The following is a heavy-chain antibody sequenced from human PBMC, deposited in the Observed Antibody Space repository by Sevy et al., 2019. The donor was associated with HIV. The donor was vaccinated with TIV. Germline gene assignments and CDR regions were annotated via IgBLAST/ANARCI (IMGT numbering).Heavy chain of an antibody. CDR2: ISKDGTNK. D-gene: IGHD3-22*01. CDR3: AKEGYYYDTHSADWFDP. V-gene: IGHV3-30*04. CDR1: GFNISPYA. J-gene: IGHJ5*02. Sequence: GGSLRLSCSASGFNISPYALHWVRQTPGKGLQWLAVISKDGTNKDYADFVKGRFSLSRDNSKNTLYLQMSNLRPEDMAVYYCAKEGYYYDTHSADWFDPWGQGTLVTVSS.